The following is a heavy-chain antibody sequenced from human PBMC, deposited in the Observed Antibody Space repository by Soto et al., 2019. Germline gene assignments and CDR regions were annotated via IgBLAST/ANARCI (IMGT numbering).Heavy chain of an antibody. Sequence: GGSLRLSCSASGFTFSSYAMHWVRQAPGKGLEYVSAVSSNGGSTYYADSVKGRFTISRDNSKNTLYLQMSSLRAEDTAVYYCVKDLVGMSGGCSTYHFNWFDPWGQGTLVTVSS. CDR1: GFTFSSYA. CDR3: VKDLVGMSGGCSTYHFNWFDP. CDR2: VSSNGGST. V-gene: IGHV3-64D*06. D-gene: IGHD2-15*01. J-gene: IGHJ5*02.